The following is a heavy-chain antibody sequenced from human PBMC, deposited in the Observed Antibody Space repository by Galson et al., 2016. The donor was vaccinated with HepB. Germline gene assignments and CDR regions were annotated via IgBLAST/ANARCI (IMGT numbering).Heavy chain of an antibody. Sequence: SLRLSCAASGLTFSTYAMSWVRQAPGKGLEWVSVISGSGGSTYYADSVKGRFTISRDNSKNTLYLQMNSLRAEDTATYYCVVVPGAIVWFDPWGQGTLVTVSS. D-gene: IGHD2-2*01. J-gene: IGHJ5*02. V-gene: IGHV3-23*01. CDR2: ISGSGGST. CDR3: VVVPGAIVWFDP. CDR1: GLTFSTYA.